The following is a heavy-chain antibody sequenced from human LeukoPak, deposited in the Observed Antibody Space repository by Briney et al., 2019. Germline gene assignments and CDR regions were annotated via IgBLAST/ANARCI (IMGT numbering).Heavy chain of an antibody. Sequence: GGSLRLSCAASGFTFSDYYMSWIRQAPGKGLERVSYISSSGSTIYYADSVKGRFTISRDNAKNSLYLQMNSLRAEDTAVYYCARDWGNADYVAFDYWGQGTLVTVSS. D-gene: IGHD4-17*01. CDR2: ISSSGSTI. CDR3: ARDWGNADYVAFDY. CDR1: GFTFSDYY. J-gene: IGHJ4*02. V-gene: IGHV3-11*01.